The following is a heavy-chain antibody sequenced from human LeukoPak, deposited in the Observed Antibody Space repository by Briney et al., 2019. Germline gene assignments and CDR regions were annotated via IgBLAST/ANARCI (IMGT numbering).Heavy chain of an antibody. D-gene: IGHD1-26*01. J-gene: IGHJ3*01. Sequence: GGSLRLSCAASGFTFDEYAMHWVRQAPGKGLEWVSGISDSSGSIGYVDSVKGRFTISRDHAKNSLYLQMNSLRVEDTALYYCAKDRGGSSELGDAFDVWGQGTMVRVSS. CDR2: ISDSSGSI. V-gene: IGHV3-9*01. CDR1: GFTFDEYA. CDR3: AKDRGGSSELGDAFDV.